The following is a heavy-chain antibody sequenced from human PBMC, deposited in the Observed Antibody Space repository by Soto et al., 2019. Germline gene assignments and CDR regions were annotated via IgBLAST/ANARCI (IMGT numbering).Heavy chain of an antibody. CDR1: GYSVSSNSAA. D-gene: IGHD3-16*01. CDR2: TYYRSKWFN. V-gene: IGHV6-1*01. Sequence: QTLSLPCAISGYSVSSNSAAWNLIRQSPSRGLEWLGRTYYRSKWFNNYALSVKSRITINPDTSKNQFSLQLNSVTPEDTAVYYCARGDQGFDYWGQGTLVTVSS. J-gene: IGHJ4*02. CDR3: ARGDQGFDY.